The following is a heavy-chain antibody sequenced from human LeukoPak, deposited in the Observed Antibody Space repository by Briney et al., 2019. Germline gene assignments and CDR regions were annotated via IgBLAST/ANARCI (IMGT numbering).Heavy chain of an antibody. CDR2: IYYSGST. CDR1: GGSISSGGYY. J-gene: IGHJ6*02. D-gene: IGHD6-6*01. CDR3: ARGEYSSSSRDYGMDV. V-gene: IGHV4-30-4*01. Sequence: SETLSLTCTVSGGSISSGGYYWSWIRQPPGKGLEWIGYIYYSGSTYYNPSLKSRVTISVDTSKNQFSLKLSSVTAADTAVYYCARGEYSSSSRDYGMDVWGQGTTVTVSS.